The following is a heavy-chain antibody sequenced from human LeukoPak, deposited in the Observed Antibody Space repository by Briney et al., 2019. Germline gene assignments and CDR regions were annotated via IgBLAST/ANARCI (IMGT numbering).Heavy chain of an antibody. D-gene: IGHD1-26*01. CDR1: GGSISSYY. Sequence: PSETLSLTCTVSGGSISSYYWSWIRQPAGKGLEWIGRIYTSGSTNYNPSLKSRVTMSVDTSKNQFSLKLSSVTAADTAVYYCARKKSGCSPPTTAFDIWGQGTMVTVSS. V-gene: IGHV4-4*07. J-gene: IGHJ3*02. CDR2: IYTSGST. CDR3: ARKKSGCSPPTTAFDI.